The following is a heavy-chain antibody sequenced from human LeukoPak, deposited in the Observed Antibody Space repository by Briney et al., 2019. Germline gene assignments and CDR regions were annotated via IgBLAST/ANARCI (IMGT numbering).Heavy chain of an antibody. CDR3: AYNRNFALDN. CDR2: IYHSGGA. V-gene: IGHV4/OR15-8*01. J-gene: IGHJ4*02. CDR1: GASIDSHSW. D-gene: IGHD1-14*01. Sequence: SETLSLTCAVSGASIDSHSWWSWVRQPPGKGLEWIGEIYHSGGADYKPSLKSRVTMSVDTSKNHFSLKLTSVTAADTAVYYCAYNRNFALDNWGQGTLVTVSS.